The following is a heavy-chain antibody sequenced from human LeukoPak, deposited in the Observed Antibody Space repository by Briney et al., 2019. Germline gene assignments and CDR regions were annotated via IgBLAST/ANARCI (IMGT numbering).Heavy chain of an antibody. CDR3: ARGTGCRGGSCLSEALTAASH. D-gene: IGHD2-15*01. CDR1: GFTFGNSA. CDR2: ITSGEGST. V-gene: IGHV3-64*02. Sequence: PGGSLRLSCAGSGFTFGNSAMHWVRQAPGKGLEYVSAITSGEGSTNYADSVKGRFTISRDNSKKTLYLQMGSLRPEDTAVYFCARGTGCRGGSCLSEALTAASHWGQGTLVTVSS. J-gene: IGHJ4*02.